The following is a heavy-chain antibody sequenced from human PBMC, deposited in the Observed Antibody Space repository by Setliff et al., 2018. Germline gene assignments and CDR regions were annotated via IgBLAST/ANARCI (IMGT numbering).Heavy chain of an antibody. J-gene: IGHJ6*02. D-gene: IGHD6-13*01. CDR1: GGSISSSSYY. CDR2: IYYSGST. V-gene: IGHV4-39*07. Sequence: LSETLSLTCTVSGGSISSSSYYWGWIRQPPGKGLEWIGIIYYSGSTYYNPSLKSRVTISVDTSKNQFSLKLSSVTAADTAVYYCARQQQLVIGSTAYYYYGMDVWGQGTTVTVSS. CDR3: ARQQQLVIGSTAYYYYGMDV.